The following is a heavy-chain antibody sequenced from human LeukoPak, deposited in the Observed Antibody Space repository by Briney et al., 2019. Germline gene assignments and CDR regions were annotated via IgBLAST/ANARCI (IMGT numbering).Heavy chain of an antibody. CDR1: GGTFSSYG. J-gene: IGHJ4*02. CDR3: ARVVRAVAGTEFDY. Sequence: ASVKVSCKASGGTFSSYGISWVRQAPGQGLEWMGWISAYNGNTNYAQKLQGRVTMTTDTSTSTAYMELRSLRSDDTAVYYCARVVRAVAGTEFDYWGQGTLVTVSS. D-gene: IGHD6-19*01. V-gene: IGHV1-18*01. CDR2: ISAYNGNT.